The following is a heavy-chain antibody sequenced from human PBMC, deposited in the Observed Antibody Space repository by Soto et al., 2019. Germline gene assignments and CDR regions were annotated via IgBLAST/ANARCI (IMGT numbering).Heavy chain of an antibody. D-gene: IGHD3-16*01. J-gene: IGHJ4*02. CDR1: GGVFSSFG. CDR3: ARGPGNSAVITTFDY. Sequence: QVQLVQSGAEVKKPGSSVRVSCKSSGGVFSSFGLSWVRQAPGQGLEWMGGIIPIFGSANYAQKFQGRVTITADDSTSTVYMELSSLRSEDTALYYCARGPGNSAVITTFDYWGQGTLVTVSS. V-gene: IGHV1-69*01. CDR2: IIPIFGSA.